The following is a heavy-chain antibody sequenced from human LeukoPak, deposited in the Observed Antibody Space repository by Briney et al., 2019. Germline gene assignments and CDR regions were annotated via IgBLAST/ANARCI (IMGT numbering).Heavy chain of an antibody. Sequence: GGSLRLSCAASGFTFSSYGMHWVRQAPGKGLEWVAVISYDGSNKYYADSVKGRLTISRDNSKNTLYLQMNSLRAEDTAVYYCASSFRPDNDYWGQGTLVTVSS. J-gene: IGHJ4*02. D-gene: IGHD1-14*01. V-gene: IGHV3-30*03. CDR3: ASSFRPDNDY. CDR2: ISYDGSNK. CDR1: GFTFSSYG.